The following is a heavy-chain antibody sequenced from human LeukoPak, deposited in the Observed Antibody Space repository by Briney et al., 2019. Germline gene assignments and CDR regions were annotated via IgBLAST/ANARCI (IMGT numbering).Heavy chain of an antibody. D-gene: IGHD4-17*01. CDR1: GFTFSGYA. V-gene: IGHV3-23*01. CDR3: AKDIDYGDYVVS. CDR2: ISSSGGTT. J-gene: IGHJ4*02. Sequence: PGGSLRLSCAASGFTFSGYAMSWVRQAPGKGLKWVSAISSSGGTTYYADSVKGRFTISRDNSKNTLYLQMNSLRAEDTAVYYCAKDIDYGDYVVSWGQGTLVTVSS.